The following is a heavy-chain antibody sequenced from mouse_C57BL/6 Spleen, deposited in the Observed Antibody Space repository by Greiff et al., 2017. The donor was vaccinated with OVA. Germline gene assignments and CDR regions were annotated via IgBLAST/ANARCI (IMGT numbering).Heavy chain of an antibody. Sequence: EVQRVESGGGLVKPGGSLKLSCAASGFTFSDYGMHWVRQAPEKGLEWVAYISSGSSTIYYADTVKGRFTISRDNAKNTLFLQMTSLRSEDTAMYYCAREGISTTPFAYWGQGTLVTVSA. CDR2: ISSGSSTI. CDR3: AREGISTTPFAY. V-gene: IGHV5-17*01. D-gene: IGHD1-1*01. CDR1: GFTFSDYG. J-gene: IGHJ3*01.